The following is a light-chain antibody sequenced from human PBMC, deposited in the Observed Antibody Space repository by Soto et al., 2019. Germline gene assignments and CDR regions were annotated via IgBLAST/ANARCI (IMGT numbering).Light chain of an antibody. CDR2: DSS. CDR1: QSVRTS. Sequence: ELFLTQSPATLSLSPGERATLSCRASQSVRTSLAWYQQKPGQPPRLIIYDSSNRANGVPARFGGSGSGTDFTLTIDSLEPEDFAVYYCQQRNVWPPITFGQGTRLEIK. CDR3: QQRNVWPPIT. V-gene: IGKV3-11*01. J-gene: IGKJ5*01.